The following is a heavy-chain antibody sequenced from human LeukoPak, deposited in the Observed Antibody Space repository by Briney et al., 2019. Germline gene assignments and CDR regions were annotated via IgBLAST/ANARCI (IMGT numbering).Heavy chain of an antibody. Sequence: GGSLRLSCAASGFTFSSHTMNWVRQAPGKGLEWVSYISSSSSTIYYADSVKGRFTISRDNAKNSLYLQMNSLRAEDTAVYYCSPGIDYWGQGTLVTVSS. CDR3: SPGIDY. V-gene: IGHV3-48*01. J-gene: IGHJ4*02. CDR1: GFTFSSHT. D-gene: IGHD1-26*01. CDR2: ISSSSSTI.